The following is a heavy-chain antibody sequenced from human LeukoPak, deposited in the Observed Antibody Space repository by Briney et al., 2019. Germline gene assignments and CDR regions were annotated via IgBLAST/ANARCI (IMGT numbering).Heavy chain of an antibody. CDR1: GGSLSSYY. CDR3: ARTGSSWNFDY. J-gene: IGHJ4*02. CDR2: IYYSGST. D-gene: IGHD6-13*01. V-gene: IGHV4-59*01. Sequence: SETLSLTCTVSGGSLSSYYWSWIRQPPGKGLEWIGYIYYSGSTNYNPSLKSRVTISVDTSKNQFSLKLSSVTAADTAVYYCARTGSSWNFDYWGQGTLVTVSS.